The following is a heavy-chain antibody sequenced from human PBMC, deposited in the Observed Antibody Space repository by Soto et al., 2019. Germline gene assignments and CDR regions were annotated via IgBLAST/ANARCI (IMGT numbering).Heavy chain of an antibody. CDR1: GYTFTVYY. D-gene: IGHD1-26*01. Sequence: ASVKVSCKASGYTFTVYYMHWVRQAPGQGLEWMGWINPKSGGTMYPQKFQGRVTMTWDTSISTAYMALTRLRSDDTAVYYCARDLAKGGGSAGFDYWVQGTLVTVPS. J-gene: IGHJ4*02. V-gene: IGHV1-2*02. CDR2: INPKSGGT. CDR3: ARDLAKGGGSAGFDY.